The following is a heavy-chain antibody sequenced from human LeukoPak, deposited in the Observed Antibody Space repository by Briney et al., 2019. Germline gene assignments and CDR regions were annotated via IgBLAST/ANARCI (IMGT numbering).Heavy chain of an antibody. CDR2: IYYSGST. D-gene: IGHD3-3*01. Sequence: SETLSHTCTVFGGSISSSSYYWGWIRQPPGKGLEWIGSIYYSGSTDYNPSLKSRVTISVDTSKNQFSLKLSSVTAADTAVYYCTRFLSGLDYWGQGTLVTVSS. J-gene: IGHJ4*02. V-gene: IGHV4-39*01. CDR3: TRFLSGLDY. CDR1: GGSISSSSYY.